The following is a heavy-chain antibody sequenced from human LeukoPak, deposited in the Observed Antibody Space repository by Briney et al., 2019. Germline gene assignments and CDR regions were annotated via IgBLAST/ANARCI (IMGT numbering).Heavy chain of an antibody. V-gene: IGHV3-23*01. CDR1: GFTFSDYY. J-gene: IGHJ6*02. CDR3: AKDLGGKPYYYYGMDV. Sequence: GGSLRLSCAASGFTFSDYYMSWIRQAPGKGLEWVSAISGGGGGTFYADSVKGRFTISRDNSKNTLYLQMNSLSAEDTAVYYCAKDLGGKPYYYYGMDVWGQGTTVTVSS. CDR2: ISGGGGGT.